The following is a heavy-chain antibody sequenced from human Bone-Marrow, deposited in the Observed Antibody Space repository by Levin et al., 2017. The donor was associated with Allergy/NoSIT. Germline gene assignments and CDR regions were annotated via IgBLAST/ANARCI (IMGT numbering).Heavy chain of an antibody. CDR1: GDSISSYY. CDR3: AGGDSGYDYVFDY. V-gene: IGHV4-59*01. D-gene: IGHD5-12*01. CDR2: IYYSGST. J-gene: IGHJ4*02. Sequence: SETLSLTCTVSGDSISSYYWSWIRQPPGKGLEWIGYIYYSGSTNYNPSLKSRVTISVDTSKNQFSLKLSSVTAADTAVYYCAGGDSGYDYVFDYWGQGTLVTVSS.